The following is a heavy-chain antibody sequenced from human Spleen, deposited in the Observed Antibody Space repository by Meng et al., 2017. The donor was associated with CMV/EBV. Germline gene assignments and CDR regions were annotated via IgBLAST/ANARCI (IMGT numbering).Heavy chain of an antibody. CDR3: ARGKPYYYFHYAMDV. V-gene: IGHV4-39*07. CDR2: IYYSGST. Sequence: SETLSLTCTVSGGSISSSSYYWGWIRQPPGKGLEWIGSIYYSGSTYYNPSLKSRVTISVDTSKNQFSLRLNSVTAADTAVYYCARGKPYYYFHYAMDVWGQGTTVTVSS. J-gene: IGHJ6*02. CDR1: GGSISSSSYY.